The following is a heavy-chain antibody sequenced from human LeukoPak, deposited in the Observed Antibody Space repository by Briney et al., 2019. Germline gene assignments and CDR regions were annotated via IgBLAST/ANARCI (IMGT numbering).Heavy chain of an antibody. CDR1: GGSFSGYY. Sequence: SETLSLTCAVYGGSFSGYYWSWIRQPPGKGLEWIGEINHSGSTNYNPSLKGRVTISVDTSKNQFSLKLSSVTAADTAVYYCAXXXYDFWSGPTYFDYWGQGTLVTVSS. CDR3: AXXXYDFWSGPTYFDY. J-gene: IGHJ4*02. V-gene: IGHV4-34*01. D-gene: IGHD3-3*01. CDR2: INHSGST.